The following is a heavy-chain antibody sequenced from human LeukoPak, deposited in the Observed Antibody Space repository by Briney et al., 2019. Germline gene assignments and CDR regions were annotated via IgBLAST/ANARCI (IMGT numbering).Heavy chain of an antibody. V-gene: IGHV4-34*01. CDR2: INHSGST. Sequence: SGTLSLTCAVYGGSFSGYYWSWIRQPPGKGLEWIGEINHSGSTNYNPSLKSRVTISVDTSKNQFSLKLSSVTAADTAVYYCARDGGALDYWGQGTLVTVSS. CDR1: GGSFSGYY. CDR3: ARDGGALDY. D-gene: IGHD3-3*01. J-gene: IGHJ4*02.